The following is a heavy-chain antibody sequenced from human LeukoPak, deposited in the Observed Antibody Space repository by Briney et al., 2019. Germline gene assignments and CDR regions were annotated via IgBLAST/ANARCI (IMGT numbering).Heavy chain of an antibody. J-gene: IGHJ4*02. Sequence: ASVKVSCKASGYTFTSYDINWVRQATGQGLEWMGWMDPNSGNTGYAQKFQGRVTMTRNTSISTAYMELSSLRSEDTAVYYCARLKGTYYYGSGSDSFDYWGQGTLVTVSS. V-gene: IGHV1-8*01. CDR3: ARLKGTYYYGSGSDSFDY. CDR2: MDPNSGNT. CDR1: GYTFTSYD. D-gene: IGHD3-10*01.